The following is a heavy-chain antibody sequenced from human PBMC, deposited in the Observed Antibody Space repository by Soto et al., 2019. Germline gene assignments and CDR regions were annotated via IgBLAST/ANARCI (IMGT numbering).Heavy chain of an antibody. CDR3: ARTEVATMVRGVIITWNPWFDP. CDR2: IYYSGST. J-gene: IGHJ5*02. Sequence: SETLSLTCTVSGGSISSGGYYWSWIRQHPGKGLEWIGYIYYSGSTYYNPSLKSRVTISVDTSKNQFSLKLSSVTAADTAVYYCARTEVATMVRGVIITWNPWFDPWGQGTLVTVSS. CDR1: GGSISSGGYY. D-gene: IGHD3-10*01. V-gene: IGHV4-31*03.